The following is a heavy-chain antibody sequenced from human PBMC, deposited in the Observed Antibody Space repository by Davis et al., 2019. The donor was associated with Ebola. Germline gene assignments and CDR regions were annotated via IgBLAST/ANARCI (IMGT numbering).Heavy chain of an antibody. J-gene: IGHJ5*02. V-gene: IGHV3-48*03. Sequence: GGSLRLSCAVSGFTFSAYEMHWVRQAPGKGLEWVSDINDSGQKIDSRDSVKGRFTISRDNGKKSLFLQMDSLRAGDTAMYFCARDRPQVCTSTTCYPSAFDPWGQGTLVTVSS. CDR2: INDSGQKI. D-gene: IGHD2-2*01. CDR1: GFTFSAYE. CDR3: ARDRPQVCTSTTCYPSAFDP.